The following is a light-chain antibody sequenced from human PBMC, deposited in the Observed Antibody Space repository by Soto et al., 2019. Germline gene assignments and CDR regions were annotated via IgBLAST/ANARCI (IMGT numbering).Light chain of an antibody. Sequence: EIVLTQSPGTLSLSPGERATLSCRASQSVSSSYLAWYQQKPGQAPRLLIYGASSRATGIPDRFSGSGSGTDFTLTISRREPEDFAVYYCQQYGSSPQTFGQGTKVEL. CDR1: QSVSSSY. CDR3: QQYGSSPQT. J-gene: IGKJ1*01. CDR2: GAS. V-gene: IGKV3-20*01.